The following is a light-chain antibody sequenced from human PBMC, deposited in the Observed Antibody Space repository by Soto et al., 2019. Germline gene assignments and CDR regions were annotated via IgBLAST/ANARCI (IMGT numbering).Light chain of an antibody. J-gene: IGKJ5*01. Sequence: EIVMTQSPATLSVSPGGRATLSCRASQSISDTLAWSQQKPGQAPRLLIYGASTRAPGFPARFSGSGSGTDFTLTISSLQSEDFAVYYCQQYNNWPITFGQGTRLEIK. CDR2: GAS. CDR1: QSISDT. CDR3: QQYNNWPIT. V-gene: IGKV3-15*01.